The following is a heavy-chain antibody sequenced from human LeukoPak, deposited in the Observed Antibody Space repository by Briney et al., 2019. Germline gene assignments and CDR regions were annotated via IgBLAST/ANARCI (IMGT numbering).Heavy chain of an antibody. D-gene: IGHD3-9*01. Sequence: SAPTLVNPTQTLTLTCTFSGFSLSTSGVGVGRIPQPPGKALEWLALIYWDDDKRYSPSLKSRLTITKDTYKNQVVLTMTNMDPEDTATYYCAHSPPYYDSLTGYLEGHYFDYWGQGTLVTVSS. CDR2: IYWDDDK. CDR3: AHSPPYYDSLTGYLEGHYFDY. V-gene: IGHV2-5*02. CDR1: GFSLSTSGVG. J-gene: IGHJ4*02.